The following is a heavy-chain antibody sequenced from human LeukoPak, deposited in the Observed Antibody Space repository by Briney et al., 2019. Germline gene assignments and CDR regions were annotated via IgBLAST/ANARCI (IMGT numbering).Heavy chain of an antibody. Sequence: GGSLRLSCAASGFTVSSNYMSWVRQAPGKGLEWVSVIYSGGSTYYADSVKGRFTISRDNSKNTLYLQMNSLRAEDTAEYYCARESIRYFDWLPGPFDYWGQGTMVTVSS. CDR2: IYSGGST. J-gene: IGHJ4*02. CDR3: ARESIRYFDWLPGPFDY. V-gene: IGHV3-66*01. D-gene: IGHD3-9*01. CDR1: GFTVSSNY.